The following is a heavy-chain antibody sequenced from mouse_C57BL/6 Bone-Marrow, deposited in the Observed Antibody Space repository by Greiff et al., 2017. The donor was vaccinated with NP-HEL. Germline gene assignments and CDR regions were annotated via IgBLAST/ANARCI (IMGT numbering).Heavy chain of an antibody. D-gene: IGHD2-12*01. J-gene: IGHJ4*01. V-gene: IGHV1-7*01. CDR2: INPSSGYT. Sequence: QVQLKESGAELAKPGASVKLSCKASGYTFTSYWMHWVKQRPGQGLEWIGYINPSSGYTKYNQKFQDKATLTADKTSSTAYMQLSSLTYEDSAVYYCARCLYYSGYAMDYWGQGTSVTVSS. CDR1: GYTFTSYW. CDR3: ARCLYYSGYAMDY.